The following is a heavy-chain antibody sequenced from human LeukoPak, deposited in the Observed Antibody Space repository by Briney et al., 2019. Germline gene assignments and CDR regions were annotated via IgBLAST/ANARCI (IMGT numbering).Heavy chain of an antibody. Sequence: GGSLRLSCAASGFTFSRYGMYWVRQAPGKGLEWVAVISSDGTDKYYADSVKGRFTISRDNSKNTLYLQMNSLRAEDTAVYYCAKDPIAVAGNNYYRMDVWGQGTTVSVSS. CDR2: ISSDGTDK. D-gene: IGHD6-19*01. J-gene: IGHJ6*02. CDR1: GFTFSRYG. V-gene: IGHV3-30*18. CDR3: AKDPIAVAGNNYYRMDV.